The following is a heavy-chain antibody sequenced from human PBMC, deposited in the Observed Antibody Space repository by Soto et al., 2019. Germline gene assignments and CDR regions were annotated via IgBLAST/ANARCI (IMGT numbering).Heavy chain of an antibody. V-gene: IGHV4-31*03. CDR1: GGSISSGGYY. CDR2: IYYSGST. CDR3: AGIYSGSPGGTLRY. Sequence: QVQLQESGPGLVKPSQTLSLTCTVSGGSISSGGYYWSWIRQHPGKGLEWIGYIYYSGSTYYNPSLRSRVTISVDTSKNQFSLKLSAVTAADTAVYYFAGIYSGSPGGTLRYWGQGTLVTVSS. D-gene: IGHD1-26*01. J-gene: IGHJ4*02.